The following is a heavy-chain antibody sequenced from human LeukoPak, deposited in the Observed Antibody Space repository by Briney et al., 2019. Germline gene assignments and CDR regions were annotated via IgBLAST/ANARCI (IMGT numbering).Heavy chain of an antibody. CDR1: GFTFSSYW. CDR2: IKSDGST. J-gene: IGHJ1*01. Sequence: GGSLRLSCAASGFTFSSYWMHWVRQAPGKGMVWVSRIKSDGSTNYADSVKGRFTISRDNAKNTLSLQMNSLRAEDTGVYYCARAPSEIGGYYPEYFRHWGQGTLVTVSS. D-gene: IGHD3-22*01. CDR3: ARAPSEIGGYYPEYFRH. V-gene: IGHV3-74*01.